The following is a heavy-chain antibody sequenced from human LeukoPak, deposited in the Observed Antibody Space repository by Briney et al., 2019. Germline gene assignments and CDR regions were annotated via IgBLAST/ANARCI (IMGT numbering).Heavy chain of an antibody. J-gene: IGHJ4*02. CDR3: ATDSRIAAAGTYYFDY. V-gene: IGHV1-24*01. CDR1: GYTLTELS. D-gene: IGHD6-13*01. Sequence: ASVKVSCKVSGYTLTELSMHWVRQAPGKGLEWMGGFDPEDGETIYAQKFQGRVTMTEDTSTDTAYMELSSLRSEDTAVYYCATDSRIAAAGTYYFDYWDQGTLVTVSS. CDR2: FDPEDGET.